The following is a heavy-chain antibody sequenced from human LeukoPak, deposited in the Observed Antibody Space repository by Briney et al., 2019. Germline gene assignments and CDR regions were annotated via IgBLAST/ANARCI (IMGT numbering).Heavy chain of an antibody. CDR3: ASLGYCSGTRCRAPFDY. CDR1: GFTFSSYW. J-gene: IGHJ4*02. CDR2: IKQDGSGK. Sequence: PGGSLRLSCAASGFTFSSYWMSWVRQAPGKGLEWVANIKQDGSGKYYVDSVKGRFTISRDNAKNSLYLQMNSLRVEDTAVYHCASLGYCSGTRCRAPFDYWGRGSLVTVSS. V-gene: IGHV3-7*01. D-gene: IGHD2-2*01.